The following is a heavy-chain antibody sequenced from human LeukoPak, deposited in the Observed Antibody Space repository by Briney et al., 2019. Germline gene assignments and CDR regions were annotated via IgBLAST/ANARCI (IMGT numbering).Heavy chain of an antibody. V-gene: IGHV5-51*01. D-gene: IGHD6-19*01. Sequence: GESLKISCKGSAYSFTSYWIAWVRQMPGKGLEWMGIIYPGDSDTRYNPSFQGQVTISADKSINTAYLQWRSLKASDTAMYYCASSIEVAGPRYSDYWGQGTQVTISS. CDR2: IYPGDSDT. J-gene: IGHJ4*02. CDR1: AYSFTSYW. CDR3: ASSIEVAGPRYSDY.